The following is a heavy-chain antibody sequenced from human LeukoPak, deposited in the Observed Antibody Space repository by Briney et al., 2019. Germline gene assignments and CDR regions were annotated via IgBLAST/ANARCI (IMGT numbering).Heavy chain of an antibody. CDR2: TYYTGST. Sequence: SETLSLTCTVSGGSISTYYWSWIRQPPGKGLEWTGYTYYTGSTSYNPSLKSRVTMSLDASKNQFSLELNSVTPADTAVYYCARGGNYWPQWWFDPWGRGTLVSVSS. CDR1: GGSISTYY. V-gene: IGHV4-59*01. J-gene: IGHJ5*02. D-gene: IGHD1-26*01. CDR3: ARGGNYWPQWWFDP.